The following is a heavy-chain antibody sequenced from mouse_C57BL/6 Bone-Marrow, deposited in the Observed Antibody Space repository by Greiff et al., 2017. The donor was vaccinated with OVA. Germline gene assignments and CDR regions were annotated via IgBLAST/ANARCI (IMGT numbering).Heavy chain of an antibody. J-gene: IGHJ3*01. CDR1: GYTFTSYG. CDR2: IYPRSGNT. CDR3: ARGGVYYYGSWFAY. Sequence: VKLMESGAELARPGASVKLSCKASGYTFTSYGISWVKQRTGQGLEWIGEIYPRSGNTYYNEKFKGKATLTVEKSSSTAYMLLSSLTSEDSAVYFCARGGVYYYGSWFAYWGQGTLVTVSA. V-gene: IGHV1-81*01. D-gene: IGHD1-1*01.